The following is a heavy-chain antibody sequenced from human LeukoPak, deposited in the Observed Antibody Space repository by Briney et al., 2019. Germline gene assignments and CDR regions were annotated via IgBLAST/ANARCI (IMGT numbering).Heavy chain of an antibody. J-gene: IGHJ6*02. CDR2: IYYSGST. CDR1: GGSISPYY. D-gene: IGHD3-10*01. V-gene: IGHV4-59*01. Sequence: SETLSLTCTVSGGSISPYYWSWIRQPPGKGLEWIGYIYYSGSTNYNPSLKSRVTMSVDTSKNQFSLKLSSVTAADTAVYYCARDRGDKNDYYYGMDVWGQGTTVTVSS. CDR3: ARDRGDKNDYYYGMDV.